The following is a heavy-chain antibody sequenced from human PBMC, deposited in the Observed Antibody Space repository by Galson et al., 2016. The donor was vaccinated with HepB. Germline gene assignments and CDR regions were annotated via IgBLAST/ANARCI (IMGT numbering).Heavy chain of an antibody. Sequence: SLRLSCAASGFTFSNYGMHWVRQAPGKGLEWVAIISYDGNEKYYADSVKGRFTISRDNSKNTVYLQMNSLRAEDTALYYCAKELRLYNYGHDFDYWGQGTLVTVSS. V-gene: IGHV3-30*18. CDR2: ISYDGNEK. CDR1: GFTFSNYG. CDR3: AKELRLYNYGHDFDY. D-gene: IGHD5-18*01. J-gene: IGHJ4*02.